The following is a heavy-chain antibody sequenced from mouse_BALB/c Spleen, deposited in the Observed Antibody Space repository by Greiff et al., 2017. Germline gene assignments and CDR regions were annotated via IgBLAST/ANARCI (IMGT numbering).Heavy chain of an antibody. CDR3: ARYDGYLGYAMDY. J-gene: IGHJ4*01. CDR2: IWGDGST. CDR1: GFSLTGYG. D-gene: IGHD2-3*01. V-gene: IGHV2-6-7*01. Sequence: VQLLESGPGLVAPSQSLSITCTVSGFSLTGYGVNWVRQPPGKGLEWLGMIWGDGSTDYNSALKSRLSISKDNSKSQVFLKMNSLQTDDTAMYYCARYDGYLGYAMDYWGQGTSVTVSS.